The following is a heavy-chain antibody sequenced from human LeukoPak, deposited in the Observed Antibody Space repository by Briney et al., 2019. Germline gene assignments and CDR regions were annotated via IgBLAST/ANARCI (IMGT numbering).Heavy chain of an antibody. V-gene: IGHV3-48*03. CDR2: ISSSGDTI. Sequence: PGGSLRLSCAASGFTFIDYEMNWVRQAPGKGLERVSYISSSGDTIHYSDSVKGRSTIPRDNVKNLVSLQLNRLRAEDTAVYYCARQIVVVAAFFMDVWGKGTTVTVST. D-gene: IGHD2-21*02. CDR3: ARQIVVVAAFFMDV. CDR1: GFTFIDYE. J-gene: IGHJ6*04.